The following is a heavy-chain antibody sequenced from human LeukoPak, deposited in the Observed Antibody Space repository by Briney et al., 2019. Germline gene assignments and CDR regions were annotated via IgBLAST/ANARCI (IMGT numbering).Heavy chain of an antibody. CDR2: INHSGST. J-gene: IGHJ4*02. Sequence: PSETLSLTCTVSGGSISSGGYYWSWIRQPPGKGLEWIGEINHSGSTNYNPSLKSRVTISVDTSKNQFSLKLSSVTAADTAVYYCARVRRNWNYVHYFDYWGQGTLVTVSS. V-gene: IGHV4-39*07. CDR1: GGSISSGGYY. D-gene: IGHD1-7*01. CDR3: ARVRRNWNYVHYFDY.